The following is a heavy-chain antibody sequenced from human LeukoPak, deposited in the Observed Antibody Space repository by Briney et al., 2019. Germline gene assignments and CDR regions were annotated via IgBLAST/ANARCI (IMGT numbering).Heavy chain of an antibody. CDR2: ISSSSSTI. V-gene: IGHV3-48*04. CDR3: ARDRSIDYGHKVGDY. J-gene: IGHJ4*02. Sequence: GGSLRLSCAASGFTFSSYSMNWVRQAPGKGLEWVSYISSSSSTISYADSVKGRFTISRDNAKNSLYLQMNSLRAEDTAVYYCARDRSIDYGHKVGDYWDKGTLVTVSS. CDR1: GFTFSSYS. D-gene: IGHD4-17*01.